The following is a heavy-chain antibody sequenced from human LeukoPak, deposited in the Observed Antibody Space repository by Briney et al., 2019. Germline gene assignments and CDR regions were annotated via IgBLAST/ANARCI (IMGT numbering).Heavy chain of an antibody. Sequence: GGSLRLSCAASGFTFSDYYMSWIRQAPGKGLEWVSYISGSGSTVYYASSVRGRFTISRDNAKNSLFLKMNSLRAEGTAVYYCARDRGNSDPGDWFDSWGQGTLVTVSS. J-gene: IGHJ5*01. CDR1: GFTFSDYY. V-gene: IGHV3-11*01. D-gene: IGHD4-23*01. CDR2: ISGSGSTV. CDR3: ARDRGNSDPGDWFDS.